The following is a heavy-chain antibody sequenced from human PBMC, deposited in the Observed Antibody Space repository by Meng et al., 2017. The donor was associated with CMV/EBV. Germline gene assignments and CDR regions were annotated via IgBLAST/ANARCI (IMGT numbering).Heavy chain of an antibody. D-gene: IGHD6-6*01. V-gene: IGHV1-18*01. J-gene: IGHJ4*02. CDR1: GYTFTSYG. Sequence: KASGYTFTSYGISWVRQAPGQGLEWMGWISAYNGNTNYAQKLQGRVTMTTDTSTSTAYMELSSLRSEDTAVYYCASSIAARPRPFDYWGQGTLVTVSS. CDR2: ISAYNGNT. CDR3: ASSIAARPRPFDY.